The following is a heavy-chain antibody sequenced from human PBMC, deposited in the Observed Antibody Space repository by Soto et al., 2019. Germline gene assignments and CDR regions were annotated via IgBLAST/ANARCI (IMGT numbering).Heavy chain of an antibody. V-gene: IGHV1-2*02. CDR3: ARSLTEGYCTITGCYTRPLYGMDV. CDR1: GYTFTGYY. D-gene: IGHD2-2*02. J-gene: IGHJ6*02. CDR2: ISPKSGGT. Sequence: ASVKVSCKASGYTFTGYYMHWVRQAPGQGFEWMGRISPKSGGTNYAKKFQGRVTVTRDTPTSTAYMELSRLTSDDTAVYYCARSLTEGYCTITGCYTRPLYGMDVWGQGTTVTVSS.